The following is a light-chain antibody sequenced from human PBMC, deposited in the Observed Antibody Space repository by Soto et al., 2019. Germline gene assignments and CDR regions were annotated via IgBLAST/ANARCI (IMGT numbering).Light chain of an antibody. V-gene: IGKV3-11*01. CDR3: QQCSNWPPIA. CDR1: QSVSYY. J-gene: IGKJ5*01. Sequence: EIVLTQSPATLSLSPGERATLSCRASQSVSYYLAWYQQKRGQAPRLLIYDAYKRAPGIPARFSGSGSRTDVTLTISSLEPEDYVVYYCQQCSNWPPIAFGQGTRLEIK. CDR2: DAY.